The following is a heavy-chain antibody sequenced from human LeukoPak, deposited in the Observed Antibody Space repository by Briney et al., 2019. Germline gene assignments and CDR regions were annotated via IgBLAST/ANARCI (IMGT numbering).Heavy chain of an antibody. D-gene: IGHD5-18*01. CDR2: IYPRDSDT. J-gene: IGHJ4*02. CDR1: GSSFPNCW. CDR3: ARHTPMAPYYFDY. V-gene: IGHV5-51*01. Sequence: GASLNTSLKASGSSFPNCWIGWGRQLPGKGLGWMGIIYPRDSDTRYSPSFQGQVTISADKSISTAYLQWSSLKASDTAMYYCARHTPMAPYYFDYWGQGTLVTVSS.